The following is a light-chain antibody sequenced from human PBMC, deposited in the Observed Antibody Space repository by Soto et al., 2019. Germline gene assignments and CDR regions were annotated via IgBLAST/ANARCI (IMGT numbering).Light chain of an antibody. CDR1: VSVLHSSNNYNY. V-gene: IGKV4-1*01. CDR2: WAS. J-gene: IGKJ1*01. CDR3: QQYYSIPRT. Sequence: DIVMTQSPDSLAVSLGERATINCKSSVSVLHSSNNYNYLAWYQQKPGQPPKMLIYWASTRESGVPDRFSGSGSGTDFTLTITSLQAEDVAVYYCQQYYSIPRTFGQGTKVEIK.